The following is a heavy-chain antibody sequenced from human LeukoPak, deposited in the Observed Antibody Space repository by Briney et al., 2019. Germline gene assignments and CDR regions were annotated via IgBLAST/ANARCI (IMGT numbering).Heavy chain of an antibody. Sequence: ASVKVSCKASGYTFTGYYMHWVRQAPGQGLEWMGWINPNSGGTNYAQKFQGRVTMTRDTSISTAYMELSSLRSEDTAVYYCATGFGLGDAFDIWGQGTMVTVSS. CDR3: ATGFGLGDAFDI. V-gene: IGHV1-2*02. CDR1: GYTFTGYY. CDR2: INPNSGGT. D-gene: IGHD3-16*01. J-gene: IGHJ3*02.